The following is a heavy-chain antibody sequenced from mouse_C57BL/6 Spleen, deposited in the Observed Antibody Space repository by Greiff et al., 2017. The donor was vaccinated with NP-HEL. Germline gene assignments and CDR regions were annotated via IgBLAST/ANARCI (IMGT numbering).Heavy chain of an antibody. CDR3: ARLAVTTRGYAMDY. CDR2: IRNKANGYTT. J-gene: IGHJ4*01. V-gene: IGHV7-3*01. CDR1: GFTFTDYY. D-gene: IGHD2-2*01. Sequence: DVQLVESGGGLVQPGGSLSLSCAASGFTFTDYYMSWVRQPPGKALEWLGFIRNKANGYTTEYSASVKGRFTISRDNSQSILYLQMNALRAEDSATYYCARLAVTTRGYAMDYWGQGTSVTVSS.